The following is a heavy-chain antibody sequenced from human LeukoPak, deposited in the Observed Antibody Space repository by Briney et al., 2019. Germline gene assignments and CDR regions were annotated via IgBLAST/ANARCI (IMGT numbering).Heavy chain of an antibody. CDR3: ARDVAGSGSH. D-gene: IGHD3-10*01. CDR1: GFTFSTYE. CDR2: ISNDGRNK. J-gene: IGHJ4*02. Sequence: PGRSLRLSCAASGFTFSTYEMHWVRQAPGKGLEWVAVISNDGRNKDYADSVKDRFTISRDNAKNTLYLQMNSLRAEDTAVYYCARDVAGSGSHWGRGTLVTVSS. V-gene: IGHV3-30*07.